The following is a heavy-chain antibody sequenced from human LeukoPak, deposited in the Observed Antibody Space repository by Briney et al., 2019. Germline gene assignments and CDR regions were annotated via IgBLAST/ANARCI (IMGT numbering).Heavy chain of an antibody. J-gene: IGHJ5*02. CDR1: GYSISSGYY. Sequence: SETLSLTCTVSGYSISSGYYWGWIRQPPGKGLEWIGSIYHSGSTYYNPSLKSRVTISVDRSKNQFSLKLSSVTAADTAVYYCARAGGSMVRGVFVPMNWFDPWGQGTLVTVSS. V-gene: IGHV4-38-2*02. D-gene: IGHD3-10*01. CDR3: ARAGGSMVRGVFVPMNWFDP. CDR2: IYHSGST.